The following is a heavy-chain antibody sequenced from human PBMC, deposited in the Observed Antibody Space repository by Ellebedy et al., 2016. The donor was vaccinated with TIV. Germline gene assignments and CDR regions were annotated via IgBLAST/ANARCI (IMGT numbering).Heavy chain of an antibody. CDR1: GGSISSYY. CDR2: IYYSGST. Sequence: SETLSLTCTVSGGSISSYYWSWIRQPPGKGLEWIGYIYYSGSTNYNPSLKSRVTISVDTSKNQFSLKLSSVTAADTAVYYCARLGSYYGSGSPDPTSFDFDYWGQGTLATVSS. V-gene: IGHV4-59*08. J-gene: IGHJ4*02. CDR3: ARLGSYYGSGSPDPTSFDFDY. D-gene: IGHD3-10*01.